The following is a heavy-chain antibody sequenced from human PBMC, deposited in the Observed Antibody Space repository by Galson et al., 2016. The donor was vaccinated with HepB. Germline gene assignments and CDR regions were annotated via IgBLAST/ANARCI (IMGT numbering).Heavy chain of an antibody. J-gene: IGHJ2*01. CDR2: ISTSTNYI. Sequence: SLRLSCAASGFDFSSYTMNWVRQAPGQGLEWVSSISTSTNYIYYGDSVRGRFTISRDNARDSLYLQMNSLRAEDTAVYYCARVVDGYSFIRSWFFDLWGRGTVVTVSS. CDR1: GFDFSSYT. D-gene: IGHD5-18*01. CDR3: ARVVDGYSFIRSWFFDL. V-gene: IGHV3-21*01.